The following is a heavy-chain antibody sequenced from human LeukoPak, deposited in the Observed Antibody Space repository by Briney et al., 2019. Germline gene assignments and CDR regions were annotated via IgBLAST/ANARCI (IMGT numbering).Heavy chain of an antibody. Sequence: GGSLRLSCAASGLTFSNTWMTWVRQAPGKGLEWVGRIKSKTDGGTTDYTTPVKGRFIISRDDSKNALYLQMNSLTAEDTAVYYCAKTLSYSSGWVYWGQGTLVTVSS. CDR2: IKSKTDGGTT. CDR3: AKTLSYSSGWVY. D-gene: IGHD6-19*01. J-gene: IGHJ4*02. V-gene: IGHV3-15*01. CDR1: GLTFSNTW.